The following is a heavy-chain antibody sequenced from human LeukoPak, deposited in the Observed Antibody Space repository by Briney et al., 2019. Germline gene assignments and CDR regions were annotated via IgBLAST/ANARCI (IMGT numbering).Heavy chain of an antibody. J-gene: IGHJ4*02. CDR3: ARPGSTWRFDY. CDR2: MKQDGSEK. V-gene: IGHV3-7*01. D-gene: IGHD2-2*01. Sequence: GGSLRLSCAASGFTFSSSWMTWVRQAPGKGLEWVANMKQDGSEKYYVGSVKGRFTISRDNAKNSLYLQMDSLRAEDTAVYYCARPGSTWRFDYWGQGTLVTVSS. CDR1: GFTFSSSW.